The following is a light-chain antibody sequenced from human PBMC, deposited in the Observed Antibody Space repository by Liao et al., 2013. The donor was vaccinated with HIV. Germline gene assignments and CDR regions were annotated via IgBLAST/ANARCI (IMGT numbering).Light chain of an antibody. J-gene: IGLJ3*02. CDR1: KLGNKD. CDR3: QAWDSTTAEV. Sequence: SYELTQPPSVSVSPGQTATITCSGDKLGNKDVCWYQQKAGQSPVLVIYQDSKRPSGIPERFSGSNSGNTATLTISGTQAMDEADYYCQAWDSTTAEVFGGGTKLTVL. CDR2: QDS. V-gene: IGLV3-1*01.